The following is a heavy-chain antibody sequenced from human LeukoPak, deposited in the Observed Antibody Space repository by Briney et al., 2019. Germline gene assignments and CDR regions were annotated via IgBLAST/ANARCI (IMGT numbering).Heavy chain of an antibody. J-gene: IGHJ4*02. Sequence: GGSLRLSCAASGFTFSSYAMSWVRQAPGKGLEWVSGISVSGYSTYYADSVKGRFTISRDNSKNTLYLQMNSLRAEDTAVYFCAKPQYSGTYDYYFDCWGQGTLVSVSS. CDR1: GFTFSSYA. D-gene: IGHD1-26*01. CDR3: AKPQYSGTYDYYFDC. CDR2: ISVSGYST. V-gene: IGHV3-23*01.